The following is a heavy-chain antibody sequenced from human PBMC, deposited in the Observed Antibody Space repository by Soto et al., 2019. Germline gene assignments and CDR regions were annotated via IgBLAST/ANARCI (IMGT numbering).Heavy chain of an antibody. J-gene: IGHJ4*02. CDR1: GGSISSYY. CDR3: ARDGDPDYFDY. Sequence: SETLSLTCTVSGGSISSYYWSWIRQPPGKGLEWIGYIYYSGSTNYNPSLESRVTISVDTSKNQFSLKLSSVTAADTAVYYCARDGDPDYFDYWGQGTLVTVSS. CDR2: IYYSGST. D-gene: IGHD7-27*01. V-gene: IGHV4-59*01.